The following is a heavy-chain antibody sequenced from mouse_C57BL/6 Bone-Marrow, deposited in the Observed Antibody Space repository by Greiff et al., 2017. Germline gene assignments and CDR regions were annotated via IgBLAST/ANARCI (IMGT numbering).Heavy chain of an antibody. CDR3: ERGRFDPFAY. J-gene: IGHJ3*01. CDR2: INPSSGYT. Sequence: QVQLQQSGAELAKPGASVKLCCKASGYTCTSYWMHWVKQRPGQGLEWIGYINPSSGYTKYNQKFKDKATLTADKSSSTAYMQLSSLTYEDSAVYYCERGRFDPFAYWGSGTLVTVSA. V-gene: IGHV1-7*01. CDR1: GYTCTSYW.